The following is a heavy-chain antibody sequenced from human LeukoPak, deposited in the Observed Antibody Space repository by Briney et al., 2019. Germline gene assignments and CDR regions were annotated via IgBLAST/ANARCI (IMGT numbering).Heavy chain of an antibody. D-gene: IGHD1-14*01. CDR2: IYYSGST. J-gene: IGHJ4*02. V-gene: IGHV4-31*03. CDR3: ARRTFRSARLFDY. CDR1: GGSISSGGYY. Sequence: PSETLSLTCTVSGGSISSGGYYWSWICQHPGKGLEWIGYIYYSGSTYYNPSLKSRVTISVDTSKNQFSLKLSSVTAADTAVYYCARRTFRSARLFDYWGQGTLVTVSS.